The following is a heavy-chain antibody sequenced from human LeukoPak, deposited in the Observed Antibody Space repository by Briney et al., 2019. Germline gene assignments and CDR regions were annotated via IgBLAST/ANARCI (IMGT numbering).Heavy chain of an antibody. V-gene: IGHV4-38-2*01. CDR3: ARHVGLDNWFDP. Sequence: PSETLSPTCAVSGYSISSGYYWGWIRQPPGKGLEWIGSIYHGGSTYCNPSLKSRVTISVDTSKNQFSLKLSSVTAADTAVYYCARHVGLDNWFDPWGQGTLVTVSS. J-gene: IGHJ5*02. D-gene: IGHD5/OR15-5a*01. CDR1: GYSISSGYY. CDR2: IYHGGST.